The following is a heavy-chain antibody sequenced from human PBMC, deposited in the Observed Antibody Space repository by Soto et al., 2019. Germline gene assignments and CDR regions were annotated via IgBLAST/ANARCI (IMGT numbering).Heavy chain of an antibody. CDR1: GFTFSYHA. CDR2: ISYDGDNK. Sequence: QVQLVESGGGVVQPGRSLRLSCAASGFTFSYHALNWVRQAPGKGLEWVAVISYDGDNKYIAESVKGRFTISRDNSKNTVSLQRNSLRAEDTAMYVCARGTTTSAVSARDGWGQGTTVTVSS. J-gene: IGHJ6*02. V-gene: IGHV3-30-3*01. CDR3: ARGTTTSAVSARDG. D-gene: IGHD1-1*01.